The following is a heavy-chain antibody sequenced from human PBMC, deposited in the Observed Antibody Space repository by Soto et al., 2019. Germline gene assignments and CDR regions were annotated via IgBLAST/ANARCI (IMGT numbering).Heavy chain of an antibody. J-gene: IGHJ3*02. CDR3: ARGYKDAFDI. CDR2: IYYSGST. CDR1: GGSISSGGYY. V-gene: IGHV4-31*03. D-gene: IGHD1-1*01. Sequence: SETLSLTCTVSGGSISSGGYYWSWIRQHPGKGLEWIGYIYYSGSTYYNPSLKSRVTISVDTSKNQFSLKLSSVTAADTAVYYCARGYKDAFDIWGQGTMVTVSS.